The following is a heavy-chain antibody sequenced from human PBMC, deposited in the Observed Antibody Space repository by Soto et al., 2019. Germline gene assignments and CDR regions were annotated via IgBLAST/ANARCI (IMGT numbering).Heavy chain of an antibody. D-gene: IGHD5-12*01. V-gene: IGHV3-30*18. Sequence: AGGSLRLSCAASGFTFSSYGMHWVRQAPGQGLEWVAVISYDGSNKYYADSVKGRFTISRDNSKNTLYLQMNSLRAEDTAVYYCAKVATTYNYYYYGMDVWGKGTTVTVSS. CDR2: ISYDGSNK. CDR3: AKVATTYNYYYYGMDV. CDR1: GFTFSSYG. J-gene: IGHJ6*04.